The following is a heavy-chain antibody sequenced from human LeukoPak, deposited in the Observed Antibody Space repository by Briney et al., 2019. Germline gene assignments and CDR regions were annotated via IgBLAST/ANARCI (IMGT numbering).Heavy chain of an antibody. CDR3: ARDPLGGVNTETPYFDY. CDR1: GFTFSSYA. J-gene: IGHJ4*02. D-gene: IGHD4-17*01. Sequence: GGSLRLSCAASGFTFSSYAMHWVRQAPGKGLEWVAVISYDGSNKYYADSVKGRFTISRDNSKNTLYLQMNSLRAEDTAVYYCARDPLGGVNTETPYFDYWGQGTLVTVSS. CDR2: ISYDGSNK. V-gene: IGHV3-30-3*01.